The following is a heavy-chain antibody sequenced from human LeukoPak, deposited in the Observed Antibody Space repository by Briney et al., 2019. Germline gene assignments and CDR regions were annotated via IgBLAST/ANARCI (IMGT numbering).Heavy chain of an antibody. V-gene: IGHV3-23*01. D-gene: IGHD2-2*01. J-gene: IGHJ3*01. Sequence: GGSLRLSCAAPGFMFHEYAIHWVRQAPGKGLEWVSAINGGGDATEYADSVKGRFTISRDNSKKTLYLQMNSLRPEDTAVYYCARCTASCYANAFDVWGQGTLLTVSS. CDR3: ARCTASCYANAFDV. CDR2: INGGGDAT. CDR1: GFMFHEYA.